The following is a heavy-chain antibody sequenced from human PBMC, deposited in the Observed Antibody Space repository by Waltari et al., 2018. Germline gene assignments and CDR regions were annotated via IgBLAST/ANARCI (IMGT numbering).Heavy chain of an antibody. Sequence: QVQLQESGPGLVKPSETLSLSCSVSGASVSSSYWSWIRQPPGKGLEYIGYIYYNGDINYNPSLKSRVTMSLDTSNNQSSLNLNSVTAADTGLYYCVKTARSLDYWGQGILVTVSS. J-gene: IGHJ4*02. V-gene: IGHV4-59*02. CDR2: IYYNGDI. CDR1: GASVSSSY. CDR3: VKTARSLDY.